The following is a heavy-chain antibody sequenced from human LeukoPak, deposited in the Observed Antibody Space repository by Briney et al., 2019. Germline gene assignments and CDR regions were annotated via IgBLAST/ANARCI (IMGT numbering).Heavy chain of an antibody. CDR3: ARDRSGSSWFLDY. CDR1: GGSISSYY. D-gene: IGHD6-13*01. Sequence: SETLSLTCTVSGGSISSYYWSWIRQPPGKGLEWIGYIYYSGSTDYNPSLKSRVTISVDTSKNQFSLKLSSVTAADTAVYYCARDRSGSSWFLDYSGQGTLVTVSS. V-gene: IGHV4-59*01. CDR2: IYYSGST. J-gene: IGHJ4*02.